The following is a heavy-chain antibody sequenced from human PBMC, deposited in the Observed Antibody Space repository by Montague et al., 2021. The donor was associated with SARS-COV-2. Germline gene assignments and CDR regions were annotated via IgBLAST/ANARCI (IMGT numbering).Heavy chain of an antibody. CDR2: IRLPGGT. D-gene: IGHD1-1*01. CDR1: SGSLRNYY. J-gene: IGHJ2*01. Sequence: SETLSLTCAVNSGSLRNYYWSWVRQPPGKGLEWIGEIRLPGGTXXXPSVEGRVTISLDTSNNHVSLNLNSVTTADTAVYFCARAGSQRFFEFWGRGTLVTVSS. CDR3: ARAGSQRFFEF. V-gene: IGHV4-34*01.